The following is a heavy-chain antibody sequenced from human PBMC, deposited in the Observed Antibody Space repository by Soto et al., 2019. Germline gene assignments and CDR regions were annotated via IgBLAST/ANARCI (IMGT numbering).Heavy chain of an antibody. CDR1: GFSLSTSGMC. V-gene: IGHV2-70*01. CDR2: IDWDDDK. D-gene: IGHD5-18*01. Sequence: GSGPTLVNPTQTLTLTCTFSGFSLSTSGMCVSWIRQPPGKALEWLALIDWDDDKYYSTSLKTRLTISKDTSKNQVVLTMTNMDPVDTATYYCARMIGSYGRESFDYWGQGTLVTVSS. CDR3: ARMIGSYGRESFDY. J-gene: IGHJ4*02.